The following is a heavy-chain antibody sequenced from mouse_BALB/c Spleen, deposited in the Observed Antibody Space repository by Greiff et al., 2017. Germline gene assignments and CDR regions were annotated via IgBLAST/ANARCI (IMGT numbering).Heavy chain of an antibody. CDR1: GFTFSSFG. V-gene: IGHV5-17*02. Sequence: EVQLVESGGGLVQPGGSRKLSCAASGFTFSSFGMHWVRQAPEKGLEWVAYISSGSSTIYYADTVKGRFTISRDNPKNTLFLQMTSLRSEDTAMYYCARYGYGFDDWGQGTTLTVSS. CDR3: ARYGYGFDD. CDR2: ISSGSSTI. J-gene: IGHJ2*01. D-gene: IGHD2-2*01.